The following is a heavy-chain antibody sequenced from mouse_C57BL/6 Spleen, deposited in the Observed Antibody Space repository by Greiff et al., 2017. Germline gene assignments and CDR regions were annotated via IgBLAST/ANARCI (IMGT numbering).Heavy chain of an antibody. CDR2: INPSNGGT. CDR3: ERYRMTTGAHSFDK. V-gene: IGHV1-53*01. D-gene: IGHD2-4*01. J-gene: IGHJ2*01. Sequence: QVQLQQPGTELVKPGASVKLSCKASGYTFTSYWMHWVKQRPGQGLEWIGNINPSNGGTNYNEKFKSKATLTVDKSSSTAYMQLSSLTSEDSAVYYCERYRMTTGAHSFDKWGQGTTLTVSS. CDR1: GYTFTSYW.